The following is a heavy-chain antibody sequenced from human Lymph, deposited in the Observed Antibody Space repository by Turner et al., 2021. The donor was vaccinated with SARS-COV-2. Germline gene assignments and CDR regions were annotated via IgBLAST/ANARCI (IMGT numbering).Heavy chain of an antibody. V-gene: IGHV3-30-3*01. J-gene: IGHJ6*02. CDR3: ARDTGGQVDV. CDR2: ISYDGSNK. Sequence: QVQLVESGGGVVQPGRSLRLSCAASGFTFSSYAMHRVRQAPGKGLEWVAVISYDGSNKYYADSVKGRFTISRDNSKNTLYLQMNSLRAEDTAVYYCARDTGGQVDVWGQGTTVTVSS. D-gene: IGHD2-8*02. CDR1: GFTFSSYA.